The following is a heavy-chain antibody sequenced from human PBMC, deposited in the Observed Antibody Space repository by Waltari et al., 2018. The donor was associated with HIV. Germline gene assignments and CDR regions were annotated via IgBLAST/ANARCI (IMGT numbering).Heavy chain of an antibody. CDR2: IGGGGHAP. V-gene: IGHV3-23*01. CDR3: ARLDFWLKYNFDY. D-gene: IGHD1-1*01. Sequence: EVQLLESGGVLVQPGGFLRLACAASGFTFSNFAMSWVRQAQGKWLEWVSGIGGGGHAPFYAYSVKGRFTISRDNSKNTLYLQMHSLRAEDTAVYYCARLDFWLKYNFDYWGQGTLVTVSS. J-gene: IGHJ4*02. CDR1: GFTFSNFA.